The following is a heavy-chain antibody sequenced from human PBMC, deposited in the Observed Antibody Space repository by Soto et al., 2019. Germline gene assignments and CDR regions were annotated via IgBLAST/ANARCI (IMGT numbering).Heavy chain of an antibody. CDR2: ISSTSNYI. J-gene: IGHJ6*02. CDR3: VRDRMVDYGMGV. Sequence: GSLRLSCAASGFTFSSYSMNWVRQAPGKGLEWVSYISSTSNYIYYADSVKGRFTISRDNAKNSLYLQMNSLRAEDTAVYYCVRDRMVDYGMGVWGQGTTVTVSS. D-gene: IGHD2-15*01. CDR1: GFTFSSYS. V-gene: IGHV3-21*01.